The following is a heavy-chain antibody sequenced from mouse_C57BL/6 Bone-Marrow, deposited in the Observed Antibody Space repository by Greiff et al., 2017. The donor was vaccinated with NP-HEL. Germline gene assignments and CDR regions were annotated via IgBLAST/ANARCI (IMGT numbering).Heavy chain of an antibody. CDR1: GYTFTDYY. Sequence: EVQLQQSGPVLVKPGASVTMSCEASGYTFTDYYMNWVKQSHGKSLEWIGVINPYNGGTSYNQKFKGKATLTVDKSSSTAYMELNSLTSEDSAVYYCARSSDPFDYWGQGTTLTVSS. J-gene: IGHJ2*01. V-gene: IGHV1-19*01. CDR2: INPYNGGT. CDR3: ARSSDPFDY. D-gene: IGHD6-1*01.